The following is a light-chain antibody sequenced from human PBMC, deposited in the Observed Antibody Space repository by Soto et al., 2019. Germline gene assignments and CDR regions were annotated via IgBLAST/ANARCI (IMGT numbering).Light chain of an antibody. CDR1: QSVYNY. V-gene: IGKV3-11*01. CDR3: QDRSNWPLT. CDR2: DAS. Sequence: EIVLTQSPATLSLSPGERATLSCRASQSVYNYLAWYQQKPGQAPRLLIYDASNRATGIPARFSGSGSGTDFTLTISSLEPEDFAVYYCQDRSNWPLTFGGGTKVDIK. J-gene: IGKJ4*01.